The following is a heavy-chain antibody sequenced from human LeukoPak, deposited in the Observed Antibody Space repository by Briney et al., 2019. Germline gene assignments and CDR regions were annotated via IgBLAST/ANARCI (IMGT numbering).Heavy chain of an antibody. Sequence: ASVKVSCKVSGYTVTEVSMQSVRQAPGKGLEWMGGFDPEEGEIVYAQKFQGRITMTEDTSTDTAYMDLSSLRPEDTAIYYCATEAVSLVSSGYRNFDYWGQGALVTVSS. J-gene: IGHJ4*02. CDR2: FDPEEGEI. V-gene: IGHV1-24*01. CDR1: GYTVTEVS. CDR3: ATEAVSLVSSGYRNFDY. D-gene: IGHD6-25*01.